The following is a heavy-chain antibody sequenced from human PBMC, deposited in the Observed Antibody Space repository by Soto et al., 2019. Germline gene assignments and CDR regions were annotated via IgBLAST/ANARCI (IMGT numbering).Heavy chain of an antibody. CDR2: LIPIFGTA. J-gene: IGHJ6*02. V-gene: IGHV1-69*13. Sequence: SVKVSCKASGGTFSSYAISWVRQAPGQGLEWMGGLIPIFGTANYAQNFQGRVTITADESTSTAYMELSSLKSEDTAVYYCAIEGYCCRGSCYRVYYSYSVMAFWVQGTTATAS. CDR3: AIEGYCCRGSCYRVYYSYSVMAF. D-gene: IGHD2-15*01. CDR1: GGTFSSYA.